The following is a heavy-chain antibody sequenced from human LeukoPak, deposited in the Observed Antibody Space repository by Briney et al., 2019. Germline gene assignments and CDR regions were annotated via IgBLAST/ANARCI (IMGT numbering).Heavy chain of an antibody. V-gene: IGHV3-64*01. CDR2: ISSNGGST. Sequence: GRSLRLSCAASGFTFSSYAMHWVRQAPGKGLEYVSAISSNGGSTSYANSVKGRFTISRDNSKNTLYLQMKSLRAEDTAVYYCARGDGYNFFDYWGQGTLVTVSS. CDR1: GFTFSSYA. CDR3: ARGDGYNFFDY. D-gene: IGHD5-24*01. J-gene: IGHJ4*02.